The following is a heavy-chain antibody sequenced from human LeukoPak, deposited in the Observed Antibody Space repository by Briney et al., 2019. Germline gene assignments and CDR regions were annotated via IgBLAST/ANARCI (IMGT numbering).Heavy chain of an antibody. CDR1: GGSISSYY. V-gene: IGHV4-4*07. Sequence: SETLSPTCTVSGGSISSYYWSWIRQPAGKGLEWIGRIYPSGSTNYNPSLKSRVTISVDKSKNQFSLNLRSVTAADTAVYYCASDDYVKWFDPWGQGTLVTVSS. D-gene: IGHD3-16*01. CDR3: ASDDYVKWFDP. CDR2: IYPSGST. J-gene: IGHJ5*02.